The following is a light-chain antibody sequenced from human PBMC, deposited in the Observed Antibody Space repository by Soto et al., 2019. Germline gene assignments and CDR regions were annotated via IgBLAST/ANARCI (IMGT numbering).Light chain of an antibody. CDR1: QDISNY. CDR3: QQYDKLPSLT. V-gene: IGKV1-33*01. J-gene: IGKJ4*01. Sequence: DIQMTQSPSSLSASVGDRVTITCQASQDISNYLNWYQQKPGKAPKLLIYDASNLEKGVPSRFSGSGSGTDFTFTISSLQPEDIATYYCQQYDKLPSLTVGGGTKVVIK. CDR2: DAS.